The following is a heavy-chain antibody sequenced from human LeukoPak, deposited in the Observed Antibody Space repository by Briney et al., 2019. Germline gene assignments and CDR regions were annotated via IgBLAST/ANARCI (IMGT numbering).Heavy chain of an antibody. D-gene: IGHD4-23*01. CDR2: IYPGNSDT. J-gene: IGHJ3*02. CDR1: GYSFTTYW. V-gene: IGHV5-51*01. CDR3: ARVGLATVVTPGAGDAFDI. Sequence: GESLKISCKGSGYSFTTYWIAWVRQMPGKGLEWMGIIYPGNSDTRYSPSFQGQVTISADKSISTAYVQWSSLKASDTAMYYCARVGLATVVTPGAGDAFDIWGQGTMVTVSS.